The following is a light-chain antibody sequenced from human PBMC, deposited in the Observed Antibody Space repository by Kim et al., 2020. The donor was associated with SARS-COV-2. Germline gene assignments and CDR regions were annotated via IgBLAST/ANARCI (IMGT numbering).Light chain of an antibody. CDR3: QQYHSAPQT. CDR2: WAS. CDR1: QTLLSSSDNRSY. V-gene: IGKV4-1*01. J-gene: IGKJ1*01. Sequence: ATINCKSSQTLLSSSDNRSYLAWHLHKLGQPPRLIISWASTRESGVPDRFSGSGSGTDFNLTISSLQAEDVAVYYCQQYHSAPQTFGQGTKVDIK.